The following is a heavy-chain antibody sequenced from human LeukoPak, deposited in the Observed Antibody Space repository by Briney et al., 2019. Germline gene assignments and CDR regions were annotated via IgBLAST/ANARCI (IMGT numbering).Heavy chain of an antibody. CDR3: TRNRGTDY. CDR1: GFTFSNYW. D-gene: IGHD1-1*01. Sequence: PGGPLRLSCAASGFTFSNYWMNWVRQAPGKGLEWVANIKEDGSEKIYVDSVKGRFTISRDNSKNSLYLQINNLRAEDTAVYYGTRNRGTDYWGQGTLVTVSS. CDR2: IKEDGSEK. J-gene: IGHJ4*02. V-gene: IGHV3-7*01.